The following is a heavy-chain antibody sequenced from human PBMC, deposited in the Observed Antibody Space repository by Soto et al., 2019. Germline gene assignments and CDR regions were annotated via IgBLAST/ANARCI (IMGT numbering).Heavy chain of an antibody. CDR3: AKDSPKWELSVLYYYGMDV. V-gene: IGHV3-23*01. CDR2: ISCSGGST. J-gene: IGHJ6*02. D-gene: IGHD1-26*01. Sequence: EVQLLESGGGLVQPGGSLRLSCAASGLTFISYAMCWVRQAKGKGLEWVSTISCSGGSTYYAHSVQGRFTISRDNSKTTLYVQMNSLRAEDTAVYYCAKDSPKWELSVLYYYGMDVWGQGTTVTVSS. CDR1: GLTFISYA.